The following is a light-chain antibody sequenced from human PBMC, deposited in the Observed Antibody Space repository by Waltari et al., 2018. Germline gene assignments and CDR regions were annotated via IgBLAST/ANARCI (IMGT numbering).Light chain of an antibody. J-gene: IGLJ1*01. V-gene: IGLV2-11*01. CDR2: DVP. CDR3: CSYAGRYTNYV. Sequence: QSALTQPRSVSGSPGPSVTISCPGTRSDVGSYDYVPWYQQRPGQAPKLIIYDVPERPSGVPDRFSGSKSDNKASLTISGLQADDEADYYCCSYAGRYTNYVFGSGTKVTVL. CDR1: RSDVGSYDY.